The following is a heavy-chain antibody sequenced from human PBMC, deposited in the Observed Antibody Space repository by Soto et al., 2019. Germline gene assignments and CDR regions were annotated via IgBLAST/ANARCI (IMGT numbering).Heavy chain of an antibody. V-gene: IGHV3-74*01. CDR1: GLTFSNYW. J-gene: IGHJ2*01. Sequence: EVQLVESGGGLVQPGGSLRLSCEASGLTFSNYWMHWVRQAPGKGLVWVSRIHRDGTSTSYADSVKGRFTISRDNAKNTLHLQMNSLRAEDTAVYYCARDGAYCGGDCYSLWYFALWGRGTLVTVSS. CDR3: ARDGAYCGGDCYSLWYFAL. CDR2: IHRDGTST. D-gene: IGHD2-21*02.